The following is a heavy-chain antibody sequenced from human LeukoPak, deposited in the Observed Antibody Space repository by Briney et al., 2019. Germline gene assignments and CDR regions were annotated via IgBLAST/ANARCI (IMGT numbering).Heavy chain of an antibody. CDR1: RGTFSSYA. Sequence: SVKVSCKASRGTFSSYALSWVRQAPGQGLEWMGRIIPIFGTANYAQKFQGRVTITADESTSTAYMELSSLRSEDTAIYYCARGGNTSDLYYGMDVWGQGTTVTVSS. V-gene: IGHV1-69*13. CDR3: ARGGNTSDLYYGMDV. D-gene: IGHD6-25*01. J-gene: IGHJ6*02. CDR2: IIPIFGTA.